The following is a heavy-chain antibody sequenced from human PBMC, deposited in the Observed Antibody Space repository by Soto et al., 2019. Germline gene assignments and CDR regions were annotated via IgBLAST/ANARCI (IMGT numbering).Heavy chain of an antibody. D-gene: IGHD1-26*01. V-gene: IGHV3-23*01. Sequence: GGSLRLSCAASGFPFSIYAMSWVRQAPGKGLEWVSAISTSGAGTYYADSVKGRFTISRDNSKNTLYLQMNSLRAEDTAVYYCAARAIVGATYYWGQGTPVTVSS. CDR1: GFPFSIYA. J-gene: IGHJ4*02. CDR2: ISTSGAGT. CDR3: AARAIVGATYY.